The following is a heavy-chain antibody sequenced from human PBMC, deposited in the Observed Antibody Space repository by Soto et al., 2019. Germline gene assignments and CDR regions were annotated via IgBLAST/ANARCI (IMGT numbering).Heavy chain of an antibody. CDR2: ISSSSSYI. CDR1: GFTFSSYS. J-gene: IGHJ4*02. V-gene: IGHV3-21*01. Sequence: GSLRLSCAASGFTFSSYSMNWVRQAPGKGLEWVSSISSSSSYIYYADSVKGRFTVSRDNAKNSLYLQMNSLRAEDTAVYYCARHLSYSYGPFFDYWGQGTLVTVSS. CDR3: ARHLSYSYGPFFDY. D-gene: IGHD5-18*01.